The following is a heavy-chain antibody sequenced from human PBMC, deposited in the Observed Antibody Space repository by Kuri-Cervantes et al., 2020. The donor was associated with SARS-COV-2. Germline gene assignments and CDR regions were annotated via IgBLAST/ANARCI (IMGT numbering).Heavy chain of an antibody. J-gene: IGHJ4*02. CDR2: ISDSGST. D-gene: IGHD6-13*01. CDR3: ARGPPNIAAADTFDF. V-gene: IGHV4-34*01. CDR1: GGSLSGYY. Sequence: GSLRLSCAVYGGSLSGYYWTWIRQPPGKGLEWIGEISDSGSTNYNPSLKSRVTISVDTSKNQFSLKLSSVTAADTAVYYCARGPPNIAAADTFDFWGQGTLVTVSS.